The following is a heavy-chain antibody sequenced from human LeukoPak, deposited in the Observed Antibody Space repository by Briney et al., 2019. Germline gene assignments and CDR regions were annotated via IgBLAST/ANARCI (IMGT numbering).Heavy chain of an antibody. CDR1: GFSFSSYW. CDR3: AKGASFGRGPTCY. J-gene: IGHJ4*02. V-gene: IGHV3-7*01. Sequence: GGSLRLSCAASGFSFSSYWMTWLRQAPGKGLEWVANIRGDESRKYYLDSVTGRFTISRDNAKNSLYLQMNSLRAEDTAVYYWAKGASFGRGPTCYWGQGTLVTVSS. CDR2: IRGDESRK. D-gene: IGHD3-10*01.